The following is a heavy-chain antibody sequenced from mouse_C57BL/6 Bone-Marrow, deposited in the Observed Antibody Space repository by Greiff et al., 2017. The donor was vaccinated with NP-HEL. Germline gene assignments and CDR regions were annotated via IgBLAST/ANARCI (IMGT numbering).Heavy chain of an antibody. J-gene: IGHJ1*03. Sequence: EVKLVESGAELVKPGASVKLSCTASGFNIKDYYMHWVKQRTEQGLEWIGRIDPEDGETKYAPKFQGKATITADTSSNTAYLQLSSLTSEDTAVYYCARSYGSSYPWWYFDVWGTGTTVTVSS. D-gene: IGHD1-1*01. CDR3: ARSYGSSYPWWYFDV. CDR1: GFNIKDYY. V-gene: IGHV14-2*01. CDR2: IDPEDGET.